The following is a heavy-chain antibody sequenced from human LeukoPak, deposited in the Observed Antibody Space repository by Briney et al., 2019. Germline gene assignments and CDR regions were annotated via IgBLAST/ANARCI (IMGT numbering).Heavy chain of an antibody. CDR2: IYYNGKT. D-gene: IGHD2-21*01. Sequence: PPETLSLTCTVSGGSISGYYWSWIRQPPGKGLECIGYIYYNGKTNYNPSLKSRVTISVDTSKNQFSLKLSSVTAADTAMYYCARGPDSPFDYWGQGTLVTVSS. V-gene: IGHV4-59*01. J-gene: IGHJ4*02. CDR3: ARGPDSPFDY. CDR1: GGSISGYY.